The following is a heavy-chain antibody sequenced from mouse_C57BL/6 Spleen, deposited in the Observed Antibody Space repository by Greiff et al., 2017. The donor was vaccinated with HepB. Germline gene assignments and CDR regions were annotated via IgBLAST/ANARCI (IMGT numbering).Heavy chain of an antibody. J-gene: IGHJ4*01. CDR1: GYTFTSYW. CDR2: IHPNSGST. Sequence: QVQLQQPGAELVKPGASVKLSCKASGYTFTSYWMHWVKQRPGQGLEWIGMIHPNSGSTNYNEKFKSKATLTVDKSSSTAYMQLSSLTSEDSAVYYCALTGDRYYYAMDYWGQGTSVTVSS. CDR3: ALTGDRYYYAMDY. V-gene: IGHV1-64*01. D-gene: IGHD4-1*01.